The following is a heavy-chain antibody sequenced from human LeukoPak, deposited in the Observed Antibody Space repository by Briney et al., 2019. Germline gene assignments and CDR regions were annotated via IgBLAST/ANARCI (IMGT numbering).Heavy chain of an antibody. CDR3: ARTEVLRDYDYVWGSYRSPHFDY. CDR2: IYYSGST. Sequence: PSETLSLTCTVSGGSFSSGSYYWRWIRQPPGKGLEWIGYIYYSGSTNYNPSRKSRVTISVDTSKNQFSLKLSSVTAADTAVYYCARTEVLRDYDYVWGSYRSPHFDYWGQGTLVTVSS. D-gene: IGHD3-16*02. J-gene: IGHJ4*02. CDR1: GGSFSSGSYY. V-gene: IGHV4-61*01.